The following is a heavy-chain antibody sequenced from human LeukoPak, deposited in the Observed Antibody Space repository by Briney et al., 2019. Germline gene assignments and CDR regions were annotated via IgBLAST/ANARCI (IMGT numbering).Heavy chain of an antibody. CDR3: ARDKWELLRGAFDI. Sequence: GGSLRLSCAASGFTFSTYSMSWVRQAPGKGLEWVSYISRSSSTIYYADSVKGRFTISRDNAKNSLYLQMNSLRAEDTALYYCARDKWELLRGAFDIWGQGTMVTVSS. CDR2: ISRSSSTI. CDR1: GFTFSTYS. J-gene: IGHJ3*02. D-gene: IGHD1-26*01. V-gene: IGHV3-48*01.